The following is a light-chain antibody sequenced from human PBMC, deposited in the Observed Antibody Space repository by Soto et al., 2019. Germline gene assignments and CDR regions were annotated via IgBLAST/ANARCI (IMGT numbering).Light chain of an antibody. Sequence: QSALTQPASVSGSPGQSITISCTGTSSDVGAYNFVSWYQQHPGKLPKLMIFDVSRRPSGVSDRFSGSKSGNTASLTISGLQAEDEGDYYCRSYTSSSTLVFGGGTKLTVL. CDR2: DVS. CDR1: SSDVGAYNF. CDR3: RSYTSSSTLV. J-gene: IGLJ2*01. V-gene: IGLV2-14*03.